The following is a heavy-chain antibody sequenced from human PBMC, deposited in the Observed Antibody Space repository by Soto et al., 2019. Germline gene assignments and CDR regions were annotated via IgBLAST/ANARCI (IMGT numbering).Heavy chain of an antibody. CDR3: ARAVWGYNILTGYYRWFDP. CDR2: INHRGST. D-gene: IGHD3-9*01. Sequence: QVQLQQWGAGLLKPSETLSLTCAVYGGSFSGYKWSWIRQPPGKGLEWIGEINHRGSTEYNPSLKSRVTILIDTSKNQFSLKLTSVPAADTALYYCARAVWGYNILTGYYRWFDPWGQGTLVTVSS. CDR1: GGSFSGYK. V-gene: IGHV4-34*01. J-gene: IGHJ5*02.